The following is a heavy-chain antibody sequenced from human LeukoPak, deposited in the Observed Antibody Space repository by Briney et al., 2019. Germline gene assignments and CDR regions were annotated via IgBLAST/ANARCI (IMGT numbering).Heavy chain of an antibody. CDR2: IYYSGST. CDR1: LGSTCIYF. V-gene: IGHV4-59*01. Sequence: SEALSLTCIEPLGSTCIYFWSWSSQPPGKGLEWIGYIYYSGSTNYNPSLKSRVTISVDTSKNQFSLKLSSVTAADTAVYYCARGSGWYSYWGQGTLVTVSS. D-gene: IGHD6-19*01. CDR3: ARGSGWYSY. J-gene: IGHJ4*02.